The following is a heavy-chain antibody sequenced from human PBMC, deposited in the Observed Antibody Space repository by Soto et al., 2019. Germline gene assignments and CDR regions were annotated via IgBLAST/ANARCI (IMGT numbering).Heavy chain of an antibody. J-gene: IGHJ3*02. CDR2: IYYSGST. D-gene: IGHD2-2*01. CDR3: ARHEMTSCSSTSCYRNDAFDI. Sequence: SETLSLTCTVSGGSISSSSYYWSWIRQPPGKGLEWIGYIYYSGSTNYNPSLKSRVTISVDTSKNQFSLKLSSVTAADTAVYYCARHEMTSCSSTSCYRNDAFDIWGQGTMVTVSS. V-gene: IGHV4-61*01. CDR1: GGSISSSSYY.